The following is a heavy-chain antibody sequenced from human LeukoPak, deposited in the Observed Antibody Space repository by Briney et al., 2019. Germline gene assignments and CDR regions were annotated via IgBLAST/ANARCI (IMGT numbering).Heavy chain of an antibody. V-gene: IGHV3-23*01. CDR2: ISGSGGRT. D-gene: IGHD5/OR15-5a*01. CDR1: GFSVSSYD. Sequence: GGSLRLSCAASGFSVSSYDMSWVRQAPGKGLEWVSAISGSGGRTYYADSVKGRFTISRDNSKNTLYLQMNSLRAEDTAVYYCARDLYRVYKGDYFDYWGQGTLVTVSS. J-gene: IGHJ4*02. CDR3: ARDLYRVYKGDYFDY.